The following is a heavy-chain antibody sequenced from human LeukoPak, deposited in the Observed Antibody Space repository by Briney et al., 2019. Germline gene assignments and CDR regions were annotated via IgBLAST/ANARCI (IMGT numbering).Heavy chain of an antibody. J-gene: IGHJ3*02. CDR1: GGSISSGDYY. D-gene: IGHD3-3*01. V-gene: IGHV4-30-4*01. CDR3: ARVFRWFSYRSDAFDI. CDR2: IYYSGST. Sequence: PSETLSLTCTVSGGSISSGDYYWSWIRQPPGKGLEWIGYIYYSGSTYYNPSLKSRVTISVDTSKNQFSLKLSSVTAADTAVYYCARVFRWFSYRSDAFDIWGQGTMVTVSS.